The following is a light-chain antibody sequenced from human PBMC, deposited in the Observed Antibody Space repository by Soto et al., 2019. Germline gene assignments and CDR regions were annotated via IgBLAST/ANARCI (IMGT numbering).Light chain of an antibody. J-gene: IGLJ2*01. Sequence: QSALTQPPSASGSPGQSVTISCTGTSSDVGNYHSVSWYQQHPGKAPKLVIYEVTKRPSGVPDRFSGSKSGNTASLTVSGLQAEDEADYYCSSYTSSSTYVVFGGGTKLTVL. CDR1: SSDVGNYHS. V-gene: IGLV2-8*01. CDR3: SSYTSSSTYVV. CDR2: EVT.